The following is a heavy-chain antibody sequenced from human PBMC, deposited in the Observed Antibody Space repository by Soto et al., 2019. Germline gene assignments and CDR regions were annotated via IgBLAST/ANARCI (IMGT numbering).Heavy chain of an antibody. D-gene: IGHD6-13*01. CDR3: ARHGPIAAAGTVFDY. CDR1: GGSISNYY. Sequence: QVQLQESRPGLVKPSETLSLTCTVSGGSISNYYWSWIRQPPGKGLEWIGYIYYSGSTRYNPSLKSRVTISVDTSKNQFSLKLSSVTAADTAVYYCARHGPIAAAGTVFDYWGQGTLVTVSS. J-gene: IGHJ4*02. CDR2: IYYSGST. V-gene: IGHV4-59*08.